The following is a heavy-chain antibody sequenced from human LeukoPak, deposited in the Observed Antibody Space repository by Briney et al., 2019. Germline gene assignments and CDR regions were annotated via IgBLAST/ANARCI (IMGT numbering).Heavy chain of an antibody. CDR2: ISVYNGNT. CDR1: GYTFTSYG. V-gene: IGHV1-18*01. Sequence: ASVKVSCKASGYTFTSYGISWVRHAPGQGLEWMGWISVYNGNTNYAQKLQGRVTMTTDTSTSTAYMELRSLRSDDTAIYYCARDQVAAAGPYYFENWGQGTRVTVSS. D-gene: IGHD6-13*01. J-gene: IGHJ4*02. CDR3: ARDQVAAAGPYYFEN.